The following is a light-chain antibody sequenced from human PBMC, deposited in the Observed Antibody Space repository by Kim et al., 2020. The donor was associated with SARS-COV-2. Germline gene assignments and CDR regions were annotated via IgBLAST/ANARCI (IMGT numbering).Light chain of an antibody. V-gene: IGLV4-69*01. CDR2: LNNDGSH. CDR3: QTWGTGFRV. J-gene: IGLJ7*01. CDR1: SGHSSYA. Sequence: ASVKLTCTLSSGHSSYAIAWHQQQPEKGPRFLMYLNNDGSHTKGDGIPDRFSGSSSGAERYLVISSLQSEDEADYYCQTWGTGFRVFGGGTQLTVL.